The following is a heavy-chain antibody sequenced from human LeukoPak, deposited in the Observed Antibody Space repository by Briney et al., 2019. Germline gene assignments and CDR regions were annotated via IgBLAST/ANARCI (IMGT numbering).Heavy chain of an antibody. CDR3: VRADNGFDH. D-gene: IGHD1-14*01. V-gene: IGHV3-53*01. Sequence: GGSLTLSCAVSGLTVRTSHVSWIRQAPGKGLEWVSLIYNTGNTHDADSVKGRFTISRDISKNTLYLQMSRLRSDDTAVYFCVRADNGFDHWGQGALVTVSS. CDR1: GLTVRTSH. CDR2: IYNTGNT. J-gene: IGHJ4*02.